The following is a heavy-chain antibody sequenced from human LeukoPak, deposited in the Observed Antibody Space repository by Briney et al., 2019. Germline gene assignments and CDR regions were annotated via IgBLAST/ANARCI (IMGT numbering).Heavy chain of an antibody. Sequence: GGSLKLSCAASGFTFSGSAMHWVRQASGKGLEWVGRIRSKANSYATAYAASVKGRFTISRDDSKNTAYLQMNSLKTEDTAVYYCTSPRVADYDYYYYYMDVWGKGTTVTISS. V-gene: IGHV3-73*01. CDR1: GFTFSGSA. CDR2: IRSKANSYAT. CDR3: TSPRVADYDYYYYYMDV. D-gene: IGHD3-16*01. J-gene: IGHJ6*03.